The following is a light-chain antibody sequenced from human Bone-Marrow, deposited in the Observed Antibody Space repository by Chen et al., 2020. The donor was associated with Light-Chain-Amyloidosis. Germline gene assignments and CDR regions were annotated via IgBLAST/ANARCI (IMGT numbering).Light chain of an antibody. CDR1: NIVSTL. V-gene: IGLV3-21*02. J-gene: IGLJ3*02. Sequence: SYVLTQPSSVSVAPVQTATIACGGNNIVSTLLHWYQQTPGQAPLLVVYDDSDRPSGIPERLSGSNSGNTATLTISRVEAGDEADYYCQVWDRSSDRPVFGGGTKLTVL. CDR3: QVWDRSSDRPV. CDR2: DDS.